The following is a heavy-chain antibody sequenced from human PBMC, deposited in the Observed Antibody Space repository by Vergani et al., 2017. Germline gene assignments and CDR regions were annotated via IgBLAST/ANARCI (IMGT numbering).Heavy chain of an antibody. CDR3: AKERAGWELLGGGFDY. D-gene: IGHD1-26*01. V-gene: IGHV3-23*01. CDR1: GFTFSSYA. Sequence: EVQLLESGGGLVQPGGSLRLSCAASGFTFSSYAMSWVRQAPGKGLEWVSAISGSGGSTYYADSVKGRFTISRDNSKNTLYLQMNSLRAEDTAVYYWAKERAGWELLGGGFDYWGQGTLVTVSS. CDR2: ISGSGGST. J-gene: IGHJ4*02.